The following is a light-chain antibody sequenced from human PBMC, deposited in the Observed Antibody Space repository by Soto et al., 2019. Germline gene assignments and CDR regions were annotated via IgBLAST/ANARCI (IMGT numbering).Light chain of an antibody. V-gene: IGLV1-47*01. Sequence: QSVLTQRPSASGTPGQRVTISCSGSSSNIGSNYVYWYQQLPGTAPKLLIYRNNQRPSGVPDRFSGSKSGTSGSLAIRGLRSEDEADYYCAAWDDSLSVVLGGGTPLTVL. CDR2: RNN. CDR1: SSNIGSNY. CDR3: AAWDDSLSVV. J-gene: IGLJ2*01.